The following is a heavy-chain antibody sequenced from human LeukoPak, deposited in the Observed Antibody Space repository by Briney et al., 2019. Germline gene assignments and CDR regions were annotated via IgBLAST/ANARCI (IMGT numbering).Heavy chain of an antibody. CDR1: GFIVSNNY. Sequence: GGSLRLSCVASGFIVSNNYLNWVRQAPGKGLEWVSAISGSGGSTYYADSVKGRFTISRDNSKNTLYLQMNSLRAEDTAVYYCAKDTPSSGWYPEDWGQGTLVTVSS. D-gene: IGHD6-19*01. V-gene: IGHV3-23*01. CDR3: AKDTPSSGWYPED. J-gene: IGHJ4*02. CDR2: ISGSGGST.